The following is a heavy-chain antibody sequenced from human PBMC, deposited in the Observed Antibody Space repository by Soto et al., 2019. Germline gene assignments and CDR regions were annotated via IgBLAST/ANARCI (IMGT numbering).Heavy chain of an antibody. D-gene: IGHD2-2*01. CDR2: IIPVFGTT. J-gene: IGHJ6*02. CDR1: GGTFSNYT. CDR3: ARSSPYIVVRKPTGNQDYYGMDV. Sequence: QVQLVQSGAEVKKPGSSVKVFCKASGGTFSNYTISWVRQAPGQGLEWMGGIIPVFGTTDYEHKFQGRVTITADGSPSTTYMNLSSLRSADTAVYYCARSSPYIVVRKPTGNQDYYGMDVSGQGTTVTVSS. V-gene: IGHV1-69*01.